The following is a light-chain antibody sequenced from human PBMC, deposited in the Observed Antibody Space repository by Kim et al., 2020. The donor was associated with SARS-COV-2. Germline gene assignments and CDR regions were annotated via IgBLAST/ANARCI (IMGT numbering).Light chain of an antibody. J-gene: IGKJ4*01. CDR2: GAS. CDR1: QSVRSSY. V-gene: IGKV3-20*01. CDR3: QQYGSSPLT. Sequence: SPGEGVTPSCRARQSVRSSYLAWYQQKSGQAPRLLIYGASSRATGIPDTFSGSGSGTDFTLTISRLEPEDFAVYYCQQYGSSPLTFGGGTKVDIK.